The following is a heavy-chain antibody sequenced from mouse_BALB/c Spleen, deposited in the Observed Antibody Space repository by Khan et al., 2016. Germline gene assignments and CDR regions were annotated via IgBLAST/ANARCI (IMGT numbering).Heavy chain of an antibody. CDR3: ASYYGSSWYFDG. D-gene: IGHD1-1*01. J-gene: IGHJ1*01. Sequence: QVQLQQSGAELAKPGASVKMSCKASGYTFTSYWMHWVKQRPGQGLEWIGYINPSTGYTEYNQKFKDKATLTADKSSSTAYMQLSSLTSEDSAVYYCASYYGSSWYFDGWGAGTTVTVSS. CDR2: INPSTGYT. CDR1: GYTFTSYW. V-gene: IGHV1-7*01.